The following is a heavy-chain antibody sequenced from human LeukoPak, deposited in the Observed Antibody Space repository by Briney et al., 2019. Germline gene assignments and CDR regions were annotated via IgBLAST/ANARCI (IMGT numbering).Heavy chain of an antibody. V-gene: IGHV5-51*01. Sequence: PGESLKISCKGSGYSFTNYWIGWVRQMPGKGLEWMGIIYPGDSDTRYSPSFQGLVTISADKSISTAYLQWSSLKASDTAMYYCARPQGETAVTHDAFDIWGQGTMVTVSS. CDR1: GYSFTNYW. CDR3: ARPQGETAVTHDAFDI. J-gene: IGHJ3*02. CDR2: IYPGDSDT. D-gene: IGHD4-17*01.